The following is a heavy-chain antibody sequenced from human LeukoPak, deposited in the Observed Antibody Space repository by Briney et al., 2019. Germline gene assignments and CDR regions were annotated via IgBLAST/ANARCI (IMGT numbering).Heavy chain of an antibody. Sequence: SETLSLTCTVSGGSISSYYWSWIRQPPGKGLEWIGYIYYSGSTNYNPSLKSRVTMSVDTSKNQFSLKLSSVTAADTAVYYCAREGLEPRPHYWYFDLWGRGTLVTVSS. D-gene: IGHD1-14*01. CDR3: AREGLEPRPHYWYFDL. V-gene: IGHV4-59*12. CDR2: IYYSGST. J-gene: IGHJ2*01. CDR1: GGSISSYY.